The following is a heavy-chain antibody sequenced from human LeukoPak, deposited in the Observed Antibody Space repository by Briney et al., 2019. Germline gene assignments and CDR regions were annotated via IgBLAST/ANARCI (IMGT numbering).Heavy chain of an antibody. J-gene: IGHJ4*02. CDR3: APDGQEGDWDSLDY. D-gene: IGHD3/OR15-3a*01. CDR2: INPNSANT. Sequence: ASVTVSFTSSVYTFISYYMHWVRQAPGQGGEGMVCINPNSANTNYAQNFQGRVTITRDTSITTAYMELSRLRSDDPAIYYCAPDGQEGDWDSLDYWGQGTLVTVSS. CDR1: VYTFISYY. V-gene: IGHV1-2*02.